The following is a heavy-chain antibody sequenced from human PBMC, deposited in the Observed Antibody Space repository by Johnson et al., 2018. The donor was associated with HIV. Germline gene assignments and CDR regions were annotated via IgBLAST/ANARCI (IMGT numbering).Heavy chain of an antibody. CDR2: ISYDGSNK. J-gene: IGHJ3*02. CDR3: ASIDAFDI. V-gene: IGHV3-30*04. CDR1: GFTFGSYA. Sequence: QVQLVESGGGVVQPGGSLRLSCAASGFTFGSYAIHWVRQAPGKGLEWVTVISYDGSNKYYADSVKGRFTISRDNSKNTLYLQMNSLRAEDTAVYYCASIDAFDIWGQGTMVTVSS.